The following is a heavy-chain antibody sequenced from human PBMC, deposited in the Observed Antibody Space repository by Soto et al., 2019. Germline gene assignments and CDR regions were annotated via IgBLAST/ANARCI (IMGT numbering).Heavy chain of an antibody. CDR3: ARDGVDTARVTRNYFDY. CDR1: GGTFSSYA. V-gene: IGHV1-69*01. Sequence: QVQLVQSGAEVKKPGSSVKVSCKASGGTFSSYAISWVRQAPGQGLEWMGGIIPIFGTANYAQKFQGRVTITADESTSTAYMELSSLRSEDTAVYYCARDGVDTARVTRNYFDYWGQGTLVTVSS. D-gene: IGHD5-18*01. CDR2: IIPIFGTA. J-gene: IGHJ4*02.